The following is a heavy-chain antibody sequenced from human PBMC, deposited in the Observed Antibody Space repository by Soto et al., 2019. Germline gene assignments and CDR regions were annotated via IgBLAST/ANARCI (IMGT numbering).Heavy chain of an antibody. CDR1: GYTFTSYG. Sequence: ASVKVSCKASGYTFTSYGISWVRQAPGQGLEWMGRISAYNGHTNYAQKLQGRVTMTTDTSTSTAYMELRSLRSDDTAVYYCARDGVVDTAMVNYYYGMHVWGQGTTVTVSS. CDR2: ISAYNGHT. V-gene: IGHV1-18*01. D-gene: IGHD5-18*01. J-gene: IGHJ6*02. CDR3: ARDGVVDTAMVNYYYGMHV.